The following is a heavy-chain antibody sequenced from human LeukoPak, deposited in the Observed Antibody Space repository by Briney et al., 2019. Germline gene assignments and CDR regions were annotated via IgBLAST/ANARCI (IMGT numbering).Heavy chain of an antibody. V-gene: IGHV3-74*01. CDR1: GFTFSSYW. D-gene: IGHD1-1*01. CDR3: ARALPPSVNTPWK. Sequence: GGSLRLSCAASGFTFSSYWMHWIRQARGKGLVWVSRISSDGSSTSYADSVKGRFTIFRDNAKNTLYLQMNSLGAEDTAVYYCARALPPSVNTPWKWGQGTQVTVSS. J-gene: IGHJ4*02. CDR2: ISSDGSST.